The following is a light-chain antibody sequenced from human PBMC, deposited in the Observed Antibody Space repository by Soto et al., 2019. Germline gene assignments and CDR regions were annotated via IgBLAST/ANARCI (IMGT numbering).Light chain of an antibody. CDR1: QDISNS. V-gene: IGKV1-33*01. J-gene: IGKJ1*01. CDR3: YHYHLRNPRN. Sequence: DIQMTQSPSSLSASVGDKITITCQASQDISNSLNWYQQKPGKAPKLLIYDASNLETGVPSRFSGSGSGTDFTLTISSLQPEDIGTYFCYHYHLRNPRNFGPGTKV. CDR2: DAS.